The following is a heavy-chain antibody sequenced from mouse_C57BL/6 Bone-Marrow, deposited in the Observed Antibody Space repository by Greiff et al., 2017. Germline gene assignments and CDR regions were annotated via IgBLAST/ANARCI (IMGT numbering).Heavy chain of an antibody. D-gene: IGHD2-4*01. CDR1: GFTFSDYG. J-gene: IGHJ4*01. V-gene: IGHV5-15*01. CDR3: ARYDYEGYAMDY. CDR2: ISNLAYSI. Sequence: EVQVVESGGGLVQPGGSLKLSCAASGFTFSDYGMAWVRQAPRKGPEWVAFISNLAYSIYYASSVTGRFTISRENAKNTLYLEMSSLRSEDTAMYYCARYDYEGYAMDYWGQGTSVTVSA.